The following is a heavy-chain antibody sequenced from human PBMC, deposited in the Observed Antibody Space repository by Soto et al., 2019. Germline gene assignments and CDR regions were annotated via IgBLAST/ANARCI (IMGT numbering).Heavy chain of an antibody. V-gene: IGHV4-31*03. J-gene: IGHJ5*02. CDR3: ARDVSVVGVAAPGPRFDP. Sequence: QVQLQESGPGLVKPSQTLSLTCTVSGGSISRGGYYWSWIRQRPGKGLEWIGYIYYSGSTSYHPSLIRRLTLSLDTSKTQFSLKLSSVTAADTAVYYCARDVSVVGVAAPGPRFDPWFQGTLPTLSS. CDR2: IYYSGST. CDR1: GGSISRGGYY. D-gene: IGHD2-15*01.